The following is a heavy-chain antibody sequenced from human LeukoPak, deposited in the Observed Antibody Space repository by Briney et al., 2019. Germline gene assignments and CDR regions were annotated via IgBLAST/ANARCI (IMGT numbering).Heavy chain of an antibody. V-gene: IGHV3-23*01. D-gene: IGHD5-18*01. CDR2: LSAAGDGT. CDR1: GFTFDDYA. Sequence: GGSLRLSCAASGFTFDDYAMHWVRQAPGKGLEWVSGLSAAGDGTYYADSVKGRFTISRDNSKNTLYLQLNSLRAEDSAVYYCAKCRRYSSELIDYWGQGTLVTVSS. CDR3: AKCRRYSSELIDY. J-gene: IGHJ4*02.